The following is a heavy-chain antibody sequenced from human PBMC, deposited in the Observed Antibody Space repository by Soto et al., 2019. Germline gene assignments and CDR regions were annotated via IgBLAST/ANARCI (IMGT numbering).Heavy chain of an antibody. CDR2: TYGDGSTI. CDR1: GFTFSSYW. V-gene: IGHV3-74*01. CDR3: ATPSKDIVVVPAAPPYYMDV. D-gene: IGHD2-2*01. Sequence: PGGSLRLSCAASGFTFSSYWMHWVRQAPGKGLVRVSRTYGDGSTIYYADSVKGRFTISRDNAKNSLYLQMNSLRAEDTAVYYCATPSKDIVVVPAAPPYYMDVWGKGTTVTVSS. J-gene: IGHJ6*03.